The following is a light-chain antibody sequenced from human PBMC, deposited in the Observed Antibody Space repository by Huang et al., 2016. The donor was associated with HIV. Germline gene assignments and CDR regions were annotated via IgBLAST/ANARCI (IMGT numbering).Light chain of an antibody. J-gene: IGKJ1*01. CDR1: QSVLYSLSKKND. Sequence: DIVMTQSPDSLAVSPGERATINCKSSQSVLYSLSKKNDLAWFQQKPGRPPKLLIYWATTRESGVPDRVSGSGSGTDFTLTINNLQAEDVAVYFCLQYYSVPQTFGHGTKVEI. CDR3: LQYYSVPQT. CDR2: WAT. V-gene: IGKV4-1*01.